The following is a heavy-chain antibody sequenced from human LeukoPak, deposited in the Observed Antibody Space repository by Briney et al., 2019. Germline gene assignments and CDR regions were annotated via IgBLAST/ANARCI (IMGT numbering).Heavy chain of an antibody. J-gene: IGHJ4*01. V-gene: IGHV1-2*02. D-gene: IGHD2-2*02. CDR2: INPNSGAT. Sequence: ASVKVSCKASGYTFTGYFMHWVRQAPGLGLEWMGWINPNSGATKYAQKFQGRVAMTRDTSITTAYMELSSLRSDDTAEYYCARTMNTHDLWGHGTLVTVSS. CDR3: ARTMNTHDL. CDR1: GYTFTGYF.